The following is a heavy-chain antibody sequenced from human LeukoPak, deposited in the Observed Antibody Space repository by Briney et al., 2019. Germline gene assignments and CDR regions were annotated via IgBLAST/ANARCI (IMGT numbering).Heavy chain of an antibody. Sequence: GASVKVSCKASGYTFTSHGISWVRQAPGQGLEWMGWISAYDGNTNYAQKLQGRVTMTTDTSTSTAYMELRSLRSDDTAVYYCARATSYDFWSGYPYYFDYWGQGTLVTVSS. D-gene: IGHD3-3*01. CDR3: ARATSYDFWSGYPYYFDY. CDR2: ISAYDGNT. CDR1: GYTFTSHG. V-gene: IGHV1-18*01. J-gene: IGHJ4*02.